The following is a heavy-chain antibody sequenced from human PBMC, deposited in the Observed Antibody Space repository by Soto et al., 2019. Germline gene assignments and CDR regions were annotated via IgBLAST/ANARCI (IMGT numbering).Heavy chain of an antibody. V-gene: IGHV3-30-3*01. Sequence: GGSLRLSCAASGFTFSSYAMHWVRQAPGKGLEWVAVISYDGSNKYYADSVKGRFTISRDNSKNTLYLQMNSLRAEDTAVYYCATEWTLAAAGPLFDYWGQGTLVTVSS. D-gene: IGHD6-13*01. J-gene: IGHJ4*02. CDR2: ISYDGSNK. CDR1: GFTFSSYA. CDR3: ATEWTLAAAGPLFDY.